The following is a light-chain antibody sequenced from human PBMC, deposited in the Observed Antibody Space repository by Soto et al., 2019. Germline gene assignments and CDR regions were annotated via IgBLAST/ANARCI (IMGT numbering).Light chain of an antibody. V-gene: IGLV2-11*01. J-gene: IGLJ3*02. CDR2: DVN. CDR3: CSYAGSYTLV. CDR1: SSDVGNYNY. Sequence: QSALTQPRSVSGSPGQSVTVSCTGTSSDVGNYNYVSWYQQYPGKAPKFIIYDVNKRPSGVPDRFSGSKSGNTASLTISGLQAEDEADYYCCSYAGSYTLVFGGGTKLTVL.